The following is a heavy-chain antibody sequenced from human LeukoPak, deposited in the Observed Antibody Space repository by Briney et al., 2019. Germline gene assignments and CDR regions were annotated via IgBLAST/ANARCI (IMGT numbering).Heavy chain of an antibody. J-gene: IGHJ3*02. CDR2: ISCDGSNK. D-gene: IGHD3-22*01. V-gene: IGHV3-30*04. CDR1: GFTFSSYA. CDR3: ARDRMYYDSSGYLTWGAFDI. Sequence: GGSLRLSCAASGFTFSSYAMDWVRQAPGKGLGWVAVISCDGSNKYYADSVKGRFTISRDNSKNTLYLPMNRLRAEDTAVYYCARDRMYYDSSGYLTWGAFDIWGQGTMVTVSS.